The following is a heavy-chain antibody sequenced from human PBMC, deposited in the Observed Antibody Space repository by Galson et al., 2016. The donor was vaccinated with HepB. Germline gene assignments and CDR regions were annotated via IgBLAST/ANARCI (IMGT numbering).Heavy chain of an antibody. CDR3: ARDLWGDCRTTTCSHLDS. CDR2: IWFDGRDA. Sequence: SLRLSCAASGFTFSRFGMHRVRQAPGKGRESVAVIWFDGRDAYYGDSAKGRFTISKDNSNNMLYLQMNSLRVEDTAVYYCARDLWGDCRTTTCSHLDSWGQGTLVTVSS. D-gene: IGHD1-14*01. V-gene: IGHV3-33*01. J-gene: IGHJ4*02. CDR1: GFTFSRFG.